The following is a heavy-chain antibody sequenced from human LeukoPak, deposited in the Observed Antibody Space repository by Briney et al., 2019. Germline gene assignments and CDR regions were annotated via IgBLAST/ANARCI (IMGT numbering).Heavy chain of an antibody. CDR2: IYYSGST. V-gene: IGHV4-59*01. J-gene: IGHJ4*02. Sequence: LETLSLTCTVSGGSISSYYWSWIRQPPGKGLEWIGYIYYSGSTNYNPSLKSRVTISVDTSKNQFSLKLSSVTAADTAVYYCASVDTAMETIDYWGQGTLVTVSS. D-gene: IGHD5-18*01. CDR1: GGSISSYY. CDR3: ASVDTAMETIDY.